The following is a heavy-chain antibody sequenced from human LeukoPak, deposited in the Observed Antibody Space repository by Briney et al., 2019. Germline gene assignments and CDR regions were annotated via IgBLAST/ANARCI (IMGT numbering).Heavy chain of an antibody. J-gene: IGHJ4*02. V-gene: IGHV3-23*01. CDR2: ISGSGDGT. CDR3: AKDGVGLTGYFDY. CDR1: GFTFSSYA. D-gene: IGHD3-10*01. Sequence: QPGGSLRLSCAASGFTFSSYAMSWVRQAPGRGLECVSVISGSGDGTDYADSVKGRFTISRDNSKNTLYLQMNSLRAEDTAVYYCAKDGVGLTGYFDYWGQGALVTVSS.